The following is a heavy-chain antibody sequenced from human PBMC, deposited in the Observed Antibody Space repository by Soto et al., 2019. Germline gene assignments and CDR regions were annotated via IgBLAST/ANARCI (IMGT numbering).Heavy chain of an antibody. J-gene: IGHJ5*02. CDR1: GFTFSSYA. CDR2: ISGSGGST. V-gene: IGHV3-23*01. Sequence: PGGSLRLSCAASGFTFSSYAMSWVRQAPGKGLEWVSAISGSGGSTYYADSVKGRFTITRDNSKNTLYLQMNSLRAEDTAVYYCAKGPASSWYARNWFDPWGQGTLVTVSS. D-gene: IGHD6-13*01. CDR3: AKGPASSWYARNWFDP.